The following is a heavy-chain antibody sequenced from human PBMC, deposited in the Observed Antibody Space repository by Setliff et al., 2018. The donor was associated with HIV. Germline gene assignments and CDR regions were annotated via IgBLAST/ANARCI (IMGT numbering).Heavy chain of an antibody. V-gene: IGHV3-74*03. CDR1: GFTFSSYW. CDR2: INSDGSST. J-gene: IGHJ4*02. Sequence: GGSLRLSCAASGFTFSSYWMHWVRQVPGKGLVWVSRINSDGSSTTYADFVKGRFTISRDNAKNTLYLQVNSLRAEDTAVYSCARARGGNSEWSYWGQGTLVTVSS. CDR3: ARARGGNSEWSY. D-gene: IGHD2-15*01.